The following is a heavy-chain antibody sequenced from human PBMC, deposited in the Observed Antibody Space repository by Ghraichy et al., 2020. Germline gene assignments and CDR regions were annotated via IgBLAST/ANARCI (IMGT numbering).Heavy chain of an antibody. CDR1: GYTFTSYY. J-gene: IGHJ4*02. CDR2: INPSGGST. Sequence: ASVKVSCKASGYTFTSYYMHWVRQAPGQGLEWMGIINPSGGSTSYAQKFQGRVTMTRDTSTSTVYMELSNLRSEDTAVYYCARGGLRRGYSYGYYFDYWGQGTLVTVSS. CDR3: ARGGLRRGYSYGYYFDY. V-gene: IGHV1-46*01. D-gene: IGHD5-18*01.